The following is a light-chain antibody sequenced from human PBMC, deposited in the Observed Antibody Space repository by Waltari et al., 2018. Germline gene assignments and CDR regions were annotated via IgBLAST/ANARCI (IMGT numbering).Light chain of an antibody. V-gene: IGLV1-44*01. CDR2: GSG. CDR3: ATWDDSLKGIV. Sequence: QSVLTQPPSASGTPGQRVPISCFGGSSNIGGNPVNWYQQFPGSAPQLLLFGSGPRPSGVPDRFSGSKSLTSASLAISGLQSEDEADYYCATWDDSLKGIVFGGGTRLTVL. CDR1: SSNIGGNP. J-gene: IGLJ2*01.